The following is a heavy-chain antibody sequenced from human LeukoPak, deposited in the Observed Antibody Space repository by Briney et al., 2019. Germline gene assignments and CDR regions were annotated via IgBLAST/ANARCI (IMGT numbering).Heavy chain of an antibody. CDR2: INPDGSQK. CDR1: GFTLSRNW. D-gene: IGHD1-1*01. Sequence: GGSLTLSCEVSGFTLSRNWMRWVRQAPGKGLDWVASINPDGSQKYYVDSVRGRFTITRDTTKNSLYLQMNSLGAEETGLYYCARVLGTVTTYDCWGQGTLVTVSS. CDR3: ARVLGTVTTYDC. J-gene: IGHJ4*02. V-gene: IGHV3-7*01.